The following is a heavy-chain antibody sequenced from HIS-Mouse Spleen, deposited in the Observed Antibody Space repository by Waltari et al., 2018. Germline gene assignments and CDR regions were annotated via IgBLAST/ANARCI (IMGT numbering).Heavy chain of an antibody. CDR3: AREIPYSSSWYDWYFDL. D-gene: IGHD6-13*01. V-gene: IGHV4-39*07. J-gene: IGHJ2*01. CDR1: GCSISRSSYS. Sequence: QLQLQESGPGLVTPSETLSLTCTVSGCSISRSSYSWGWIRQPPGKGLEWIGSIDYSGSTYYNPSLKSRVTISVDTSKNQFSLKLSSVTAADTAVYYCAREIPYSSSWYDWYFDLWGRGTLVTVSS. CDR2: IDYSGST.